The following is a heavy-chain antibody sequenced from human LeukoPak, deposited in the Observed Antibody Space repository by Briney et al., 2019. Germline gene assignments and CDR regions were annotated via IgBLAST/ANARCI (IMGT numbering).Heavy chain of an antibody. V-gene: IGHV1-8*01. CDR2: MNPKSGNT. CDR1: GYTFTSYD. J-gene: IGHJ4*02. Sequence: GASVKVSCKASGYTFTSYDINWVRQATGQGLEWMGWMNPKSGNTGYAQKFQGRVTMTRNTSIRTAYMELSSLRSEDTAVYYCARGPAITIFGVVPYYLDNWGQGTLVTVSS. CDR3: ARGPAITIFGVVPYYLDN. D-gene: IGHD3-3*01.